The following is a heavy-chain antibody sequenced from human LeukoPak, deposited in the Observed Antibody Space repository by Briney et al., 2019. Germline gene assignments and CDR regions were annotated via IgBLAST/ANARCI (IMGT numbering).Heavy chain of an antibody. CDR3: AMETEIANLDY. V-gene: IGHV3-7*04. Sequence: GGSLRLSCTASGFTFSSYWMNWVRQAPGKGLEWVANIKQDGSEKSYVDSVKGRFTSSRDNAKKSLYLQMNSLRAEDTAVYYCAMETEIANLDYWGEGTLVTVSS. CDR2: IKQDGSEK. J-gene: IGHJ4*02. CDR1: GFTFSSYW. D-gene: IGHD5-24*01.